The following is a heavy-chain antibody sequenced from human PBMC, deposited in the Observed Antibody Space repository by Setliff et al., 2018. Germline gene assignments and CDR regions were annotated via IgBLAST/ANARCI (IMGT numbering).Heavy chain of an antibody. CDR3: ARGGIYTEGYYYYMDV. CDR2: ISAHDGKI. CDR1: GYTFTDYG. J-gene: IGHJ6*03. D-gene: IGHD1-26*01. V-gene: IGHV1-18*01. Sequence: ASVKVSCKASGYTFTDYGINWVRQAPGQGLEWMGWISAHDGKINYTQGVQGRITMTTDPSTTTAYMELRGLKFDDAAVYYCARGGIYTEGYYYYMDVWGKGTTVTVSS.